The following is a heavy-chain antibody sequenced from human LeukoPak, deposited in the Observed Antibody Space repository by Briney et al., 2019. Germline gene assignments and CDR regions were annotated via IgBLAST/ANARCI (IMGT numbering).Heavy chain of an antibody. CDR2: IIPIFGTA. CDR3: ARDSRGPDGDSD. D-gene: IGHD4-17*01. V-gene: IGHV1-69*01. Sequence: GSSVKVSCKASEATSSSYAISWVRKAPGQGLEWMGGIIPIFGTANYAQKFQGRVTITADESTSTAYMELSSLRSEDTAVYYCARDSRGPDGDSDWGQGTLVTVSS. CDR1: EATSSSYA. J-gene: IGHJ4*02.